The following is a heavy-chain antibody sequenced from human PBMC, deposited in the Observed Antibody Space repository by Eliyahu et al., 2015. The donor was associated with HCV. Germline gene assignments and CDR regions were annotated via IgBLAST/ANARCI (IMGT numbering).Heavy chain of an antibody. V-gene: IGHV3-30*18. CDR2: ISYDGTNK. CDR3: AKQRATVVKGLDS. CDR1: GFXFRSYG. J-gene: IGHJ4*02. D-gene: IGHD4-23*01. Sequence: QVQLVESGGGVVQPGRSLRLSCATGGFXFRSYGMHWVRQAPGKGLGWVAGISYDGTNKYYVDSVKGRFTISKDNPQSTLFLEMNSLRVDDSAVYYCAKQRATVVKGLDSWGQGILVTVSS.